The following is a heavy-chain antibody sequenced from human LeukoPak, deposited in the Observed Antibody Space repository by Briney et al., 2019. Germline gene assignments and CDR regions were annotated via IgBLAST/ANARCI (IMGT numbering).Heavy chain of an antibody. CDR1: GGSINSHY. CDR3: ARGWPSFDY. Sequence: SETLSLTCTVSGGSINSHYWGWVRQPPGKGLEWIGHIYFSGSTKYNPSLKSRVTISVDTSKNQFSLKLSSVTAADTAVYYCARGWPSFDYWGQGTLVSVSS. V-gene: IGHV4-59*11. CDR2: IYFSGST. J-gene: IGHJ4*02. D-gene: IGHD6-13*01.